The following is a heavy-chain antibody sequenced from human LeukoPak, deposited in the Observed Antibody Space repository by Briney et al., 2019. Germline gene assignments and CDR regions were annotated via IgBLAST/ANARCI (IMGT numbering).Heavy chain of an antibody. CDR2: INPNSGGT. J-gene: IGHJ5*02. CDR1: GYTFTGYY. CDR3: VLVVITTAWFDP. V-gene: IGHV1-2*02. Sequence: GASVTVSCKASGYTFTGYYKHWVRPAAGQGLEWMGWINPNSGGTNYAQKFQGRVTMTRDTSISTAYMELSRLRSDDTAVYYCVLVVITTAWFDPWGQGTLVTVSS. D-gene: IGHD3-22*01.